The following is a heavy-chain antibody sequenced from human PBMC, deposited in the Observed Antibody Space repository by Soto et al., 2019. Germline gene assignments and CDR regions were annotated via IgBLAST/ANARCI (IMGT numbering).Heavy chain of an antibody. CDR3: AREYYDFWSGYPYYYYGMDV. CDR1: GFTFSSYC. CDR2: ISSSSSTI. V-gene: IGHV3-48*02. J-gene: IGHJ6*02. D-gene: IGHD3-3*01. Sequence: GGSLSLSCAASGFTFSSYCMNWVRQAPGKGLEWVSYISSSSSTIYYADSVKGRFTISRDNAKNSLYLQMNSLRDEDTAVYYCAREYYDFWSGYPYYYYGMDVWGQGTTVTVSS.